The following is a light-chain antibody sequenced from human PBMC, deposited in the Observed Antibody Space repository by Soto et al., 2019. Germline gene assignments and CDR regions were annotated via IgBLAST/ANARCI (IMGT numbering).Light chain of an antibody. CDR1: QSVSSSY. CDR3: QQYNNWWT. J-gene: IGKJ1*01. Sequence: TQSPATLSLSPGERATLSCRASQSVSSSYLAWYQQKPGQAPRLLIYGASTRATGIPARFSGSGSGTEFTLTISSLQSEDFAVYYCQQYNNWWTFGQGTKVDI. CDR2: GAS. V-gene: IGKV3-15*01.